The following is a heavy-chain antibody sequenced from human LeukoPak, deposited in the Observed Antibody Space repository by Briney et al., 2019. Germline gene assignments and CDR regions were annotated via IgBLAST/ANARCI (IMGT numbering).Heavy chain of an antibody. D-gene: IGHD1-7*01. J-gene: IGHJ4*02. CDR3: ARSPEELPDY. V-gene: IGHV5-51*01. CDR2: IYPGDSDT. Sequence: GASLQISCKCSGSIFTSYWIGGGRQVPGKGLEWMGIIYPGDSDTRYSPSFQGQVTISADKSISTAYLQWSSLKASDTAMYYCARSPEELPDYWGQGTLVTVSS. CDR1: GSIFTSYW.